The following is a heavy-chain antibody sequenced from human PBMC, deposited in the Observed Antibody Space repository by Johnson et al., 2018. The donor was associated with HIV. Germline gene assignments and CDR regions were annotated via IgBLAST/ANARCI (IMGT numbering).Heavy chain of an antibody. D-gene: IGHD3-22*01. CDR2: ISYDGSNK. V-gene: IGHV3-30*03. J-gene: IGHJ3*02. Sequence: QVQLVESGGGVVQPGRSLILSCAASGFTFSTYGMHWVRQAPGKGLEWVAVISYDGSNKYYADSVKGRFTISRDNSKNTLYLQMNSLRAEDTAVYYCARDRSTPQPYYYDSSGYRGYSAFDIWGQGTMVTVSS. CDR1: GFTFSTYG. CDR3: ARDRSTPQPYYYDSSGYRGYSAFDI.